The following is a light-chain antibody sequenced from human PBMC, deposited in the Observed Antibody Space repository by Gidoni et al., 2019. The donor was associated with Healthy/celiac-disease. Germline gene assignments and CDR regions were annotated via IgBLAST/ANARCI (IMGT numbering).Light chain of an antibody. V-gene: IGKV3-20*01. CDR3: QQYGGSPDT. CDR2: VAS. J-gene: IGKJ2*01. Sequence: EIVLTQSPGTLSLSPGERATLSCRASQSVSSSYFAWYQQKPGQAPRLLIYVASSRATGIPDRFSGSGSGTDFTLTISRLEPEDFAVYYCQQYGGSPDTFGQGTKLEIK. CDR1: QSVSSSY.